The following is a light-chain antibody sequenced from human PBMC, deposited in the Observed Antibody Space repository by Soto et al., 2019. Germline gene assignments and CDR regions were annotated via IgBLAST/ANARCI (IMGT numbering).Light chain of an antibody. J-gene: IGKJ2*01. CDR2: GAS. CDR3: QQYNDWPRA. CDR1: QSVSSN. V-gene: IGKV3-15*01. Sequence: EIVMTQSPATLSVSPGEGATLSCRPSQSVSSNLAWYQQKPGQAPRLLIYGASTRAAGIPARFSGSGSGTEFTLTISGLQSEDFAVYYCQQYNDWPRAFGQGTKLEIK.